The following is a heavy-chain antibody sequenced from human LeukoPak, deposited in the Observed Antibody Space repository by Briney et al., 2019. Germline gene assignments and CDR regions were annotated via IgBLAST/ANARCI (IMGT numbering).Heavy chain of an antibody. CDR3: ARDMSGYDFWXXXXXYGVGGMDV. D-gene: IGHD3-3*01. Sequence: GGSLRLSCAASGFTVSSNYMSWVRQAPGKGLEWVSVIYSGGSAYYADSVKGRFTISRDNSKNTLYLQMNSLRAEDTTVYYCARDMSGYDFWXXXXXYGVGGMDVWGQGTTVTVS. CDR2: IYSGGSA. V-gene: IGHV3-53*01. J-gene: IGHJ6*02. CDR1: GFTVSSNY.